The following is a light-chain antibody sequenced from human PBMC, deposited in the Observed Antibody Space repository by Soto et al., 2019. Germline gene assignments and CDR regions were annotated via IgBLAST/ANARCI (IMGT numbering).Light chain of an antibody. J-gene: IGKJ1*01. CDR1: EGLLHSNGYNY. CDR2: LGS. V-gene: IGKV2-28*01. CDR3: MQALQTPT. Sequence: DIVMTQSPLSLPVTPGEPASISCRAIEGLLHSNGYNYLDWYLQKPGQSPQLLIYLGSNRSSGVPDRFSGSGSGTDFTLKISRVEAEDVGVYYCMQALQTPTFGQGTKVDIK.